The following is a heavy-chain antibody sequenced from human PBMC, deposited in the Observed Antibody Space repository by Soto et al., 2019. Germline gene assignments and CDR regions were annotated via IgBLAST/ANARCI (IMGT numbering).Heavy chain of an antibody. CDR3: ARTGSSSWYVFDY. D-gene: IGHD6-13*01. Sequence: QVQLQESGPGLVKPSETLSLTCTVSGGSISSYYWSWIRQPPGKGLEWIGYIYYSGSTNYNPSLKSRVTISVDTSKNQVSLKLSSVTAADTAVYYCARTGSSSWYVFDYWGQGTLVTVSS. CDR2: IYYSGST. J-gene: IGHJ4*02. CDR1: GGSISSYY. V-gene: IGHV4-59*01.